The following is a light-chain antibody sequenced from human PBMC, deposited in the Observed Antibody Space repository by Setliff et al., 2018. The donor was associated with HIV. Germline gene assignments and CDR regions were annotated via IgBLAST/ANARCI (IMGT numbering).Light chain of an antibody. J-gene: IGKJ1*01. V-gene: IGKV3-15*01. CDR1: QSVSNK. CDR2: AAT. Sequence: EVVMTQYPATLSVSPGERATLSCRASQSVSNKLAWYQHRPGQAPRLLIYAATTRATGISDRFSGSGSGTEFVLTISRLQSEDFAVYYCQQYYDWPPWTFGRGTK. CDR3: QQYYDWPPWT.